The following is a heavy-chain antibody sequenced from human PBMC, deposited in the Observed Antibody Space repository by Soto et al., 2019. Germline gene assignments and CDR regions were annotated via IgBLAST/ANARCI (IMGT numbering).Heavy chain of an antibody. D-gene: IGHD6-13*01. V-gene: IGHV1-18*01. Sequence: ASVKVSCKASGYTFTSYGISWVRQAPGQGLEWMGWISAYNGNTNYAQKLQGRVTMTTDTSTSTAYMELRSLRSDDTAVYYCARGKAAAGTNARYYYGMDVWGQGTTVTVSS. CDR2: ISAYNGNT. J-gene: IGHJ6*02. CDR1: GYTFTSYG. CDR3: ARGKAAAGTNARYYYGMDV.